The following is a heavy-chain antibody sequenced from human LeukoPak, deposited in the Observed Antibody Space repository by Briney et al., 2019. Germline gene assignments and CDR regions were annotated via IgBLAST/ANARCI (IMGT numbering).Heavy chain of an antibody. J-gene: IGHJ4*02. CDR3: AKCPNWELLADY. V-gene: IGHV3-23*01. CDR2: ISGSGGST. Sequence: GGSLRLSCAASGFTFSSYAMSWVRQAPGKGPEWVSAISGSGGSTYYADSVKGRFTISRDNSKNTLYLQMNSLRAEDTAVYYCAKCPNWELLADYWGQGTLVTVSS. CDR1: GFTFSSYA. D-gene: IGHD1-26*01.